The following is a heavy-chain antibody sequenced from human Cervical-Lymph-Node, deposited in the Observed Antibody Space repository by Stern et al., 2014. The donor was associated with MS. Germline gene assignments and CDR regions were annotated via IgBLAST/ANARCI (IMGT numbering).Heavy chain of an antibody. D-gene: IGHD2-2*02. V-gene: IGHV1-69*01. Sequence: VQLVESGAEVKKPGSSVKVSCQTSGGTFSSHAINWVRQAPGQGLEWMGGVIHIFGTVDYAQKFQGRLTIAADESTNTAYMELSSLRSEDTAVYYCARDQIPYYYYGMDVWGQGTTVTVSS. CDR2: VIHIFGTV. CDR1: GGTFSSHA. J-gene: IGHJ6*02. CDR3: ARDQIPYYYYGMDV.